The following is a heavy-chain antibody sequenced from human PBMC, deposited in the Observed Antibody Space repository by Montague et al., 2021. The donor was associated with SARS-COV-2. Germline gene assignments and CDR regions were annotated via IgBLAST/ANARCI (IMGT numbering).Heavy chain of an antibody. Sequence: SLRLSCAASGFTFSSFEMTWVRQAPGKGLEWISHISDSGRTTFYADSVKGRFTVSRDNAKNSLYLQMNSLRAEATALYFCARDQGYNYGFGHWGQGTLVTVSS. CDR2: ISDSGRTT. CDR1: GFTFSSFE. D-gene: IGHD5-18*01. V-gene: IGHV3-48*03. CDR3: ARDQGYNYGFGH. J-gene: IGHJ5*02.